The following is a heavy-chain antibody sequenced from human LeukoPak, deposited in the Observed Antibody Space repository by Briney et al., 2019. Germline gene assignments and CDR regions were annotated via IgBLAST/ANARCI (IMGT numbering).Heavy chain of an antibody. CDR1: GGTFSSYA. CDR3: ARGCSSTSCPGGHYYYYGMDV. CDR2: IIPILGIA. D-gene: IGHD2-2*01. V-gene: IGHV1-69*04. J-gene: IGHJ6*02. Sequence: SVKVSCKASGGTFSSYAISWVRQAPGQGREWMGRIIPILGIANYAQKFQGRVTITADKSTSTAYMELSSLRSEDTAVYCCARGCSSTSCPGGHYYYYGMDVWGQGTTVTVSS.